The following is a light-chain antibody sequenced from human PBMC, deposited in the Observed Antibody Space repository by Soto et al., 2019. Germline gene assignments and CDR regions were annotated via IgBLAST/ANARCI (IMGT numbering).Light chain of an antibody. J-gene: IGKJ1*01. V-gene: IGKV3-20*01. CDR1: QSVSSSY. Sequence: EIVLTQSPGTLSLSPGERATLSCRASQSVSSSYLAWYQQKPGQAPRLLIYGASSRATGIPDRFSGSGSGTDFTLTISRLEPEDFAVYYCQQYGSSPITFSQGTKV. CDR2: GAS. CDR3: QQYGSSPIT.